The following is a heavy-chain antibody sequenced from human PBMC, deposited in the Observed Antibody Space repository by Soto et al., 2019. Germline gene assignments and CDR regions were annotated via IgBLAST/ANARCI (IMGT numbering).Heavy chain of an antibody. CDR2: IYSGGST. D-gene: IGHD3-3*01. J-gene: IGHJ4*02. CDR1: GFTVSSNY. CDR3: GRVTSWITIFGVVIGPFDY. Sequence: PGGSLRLSCAASGFTVSSNYMSWVRQTPGKGLEWVSVIYSGGSTYYADSVKGRFTISRDNSKNTLYLQMNSLRAEDTAVYYCGRVTSWITIFGVVIGPFDYWGQGTLVTVSS. V-gene: IGHV3-53*01.